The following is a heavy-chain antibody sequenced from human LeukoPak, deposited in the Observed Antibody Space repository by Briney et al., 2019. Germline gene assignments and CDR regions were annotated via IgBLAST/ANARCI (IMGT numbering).Heavy chain of an antibody. D-gene: IGHD1-1*01. CDR2: INSDGSST. V-gene: IGHV3-74*01. J-gene: IGHJ3*02. Sequence: PGGSLRLSCAASGFTFSSYWMHWVRQAPGKGLVWVLRINSDGSSTSYADSVKGRFTISRDNAKNTLYLQMNSLRAEDTAVYYCARVKMEVLDAFDIWGQGTMVTVSS. CDR3: ARVKMEVLDAFDI. CDR1: GFTFSSYW.